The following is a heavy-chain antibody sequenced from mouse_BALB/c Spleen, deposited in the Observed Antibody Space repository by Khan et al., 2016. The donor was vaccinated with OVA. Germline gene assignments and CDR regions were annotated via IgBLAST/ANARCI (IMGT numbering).Heavy chain of an antibody. CDR2: ISSGGSFT. D-gene: IGHD2-2*01. V-gene: IGHV5-6*01. CDR3: TRHRGYDGGNPYCDY. Sequence: EVQLVESGGDLVRPGGSLKLSCAASGFSFSTYSMSWVRQTPEKRLEWVAPISSGGSFTYYPDSVKGRFTISRDTAKNSLYLQMSSLKSEDTAMYYCTRHRGYDGGNPYCDYWGQGTTLTVSS. J-gene: IGHJ2*01. CDR1: GFSFSTYS.